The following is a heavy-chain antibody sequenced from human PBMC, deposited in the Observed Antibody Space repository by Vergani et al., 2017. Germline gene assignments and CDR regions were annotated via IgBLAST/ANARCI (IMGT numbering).Heavy chain of an antibody. CDR3: ARLPSGYDPYYYYGMDV. Sequence: QVQLQESGPGLVKPSETLSLTCTVSGGSISSYYWSWIRQPPGKGLEWIGYIYYSGSTNYNPSLKSRVTISVDTSKNQFSLKLSSVTAADTAVYYCARLPSGYDPYYYYGMDVWGQGTTVTVSS. J-gene: IGHJ6*02. CDR2: IYYSGST. D-gene: IGHD5-12*01. CDR1: GGSISSYY. V-gene: IGHV4-59*08.